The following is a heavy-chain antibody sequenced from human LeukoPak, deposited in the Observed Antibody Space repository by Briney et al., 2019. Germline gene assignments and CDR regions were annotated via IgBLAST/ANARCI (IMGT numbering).Heavy chain of an antibody. CDR2: VSTSGVGT. Sequence: GGSLRLSCAASGFTFSSYAMSWIRQAPGKGLEWVSSVSTSGVGTYYADSVRGRFTISRDNSKNTVFLQMNSLRAEDSAVYYCAKDYAVGSIDYWGQGTLVTVSS. D-gene: IGHD3-16*01. J-gene: IGHJ4*02. CDR3: AKDYAVGSIDY. CDR1: GFTFSSYA. V-gene: IGHV3-23*01.